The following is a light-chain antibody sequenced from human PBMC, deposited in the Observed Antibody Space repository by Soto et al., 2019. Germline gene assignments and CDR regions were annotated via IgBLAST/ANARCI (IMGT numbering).Light chain of an antibody. CDR1: QSVSSN. CDR2: GAS. CDR3: QQYNNWPLT. V-gene: IGKV3-15*01. Sequence: EIVMTQSPATLSVSPGERATLSCRASQSVSSNLAWYQQKPGQAPRLLIYGASTRATGIPARFSGSGSGTEFTLTISSLQSEAFAVYYCQQYNNWPLTFGGGTKVEI. J-gene: IGKJ4*01.